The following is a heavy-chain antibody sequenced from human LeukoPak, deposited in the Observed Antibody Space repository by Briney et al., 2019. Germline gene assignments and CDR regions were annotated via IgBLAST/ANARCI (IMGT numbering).Heavy chain of an antibody. CDR2: ISWNSGSI. J-gene: IGHJ3*02. CDR3: ARAARDAFDI. CDR1: GFTFDDYA. V-gene: IGHV3-9*01. Sequence: PGGSLRPSCAASGFTFDDYAMHWVRQAPGKGLEWVSGISWNSGSIGYADSVKGRFTTSRDNAKNSLYLQMNSLRAEDTALYYCARAARDAFDIWGQGTMVTVSS.